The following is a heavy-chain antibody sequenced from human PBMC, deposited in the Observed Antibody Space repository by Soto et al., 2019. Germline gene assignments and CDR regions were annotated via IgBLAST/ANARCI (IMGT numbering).Heavy chain of an antibody. Sequence: GGSLRLSCGSSGFNYANYAMGWVRQAPGKGLEWVSGISSTGRRTYYADSVRGRFSISRDNSKNTVDLQINSLRAEDTAVYYCAKVANVGVVVEYFDHWGQGSLVTVSS. V-gene: IGHV3-23*01. J-gene: IGHJ4*02. CDR1: GFNYANYA. CDR2: ISSTGRRT. CDR3: AKVANVGVVVEYFDH. D-gene: IGHD3-3*01.